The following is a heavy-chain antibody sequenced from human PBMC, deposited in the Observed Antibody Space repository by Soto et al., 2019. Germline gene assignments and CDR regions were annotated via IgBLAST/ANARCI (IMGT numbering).Heavy chain of an antibody. D-gene: IGHD4-17*01. CDR3: ARTVTTGPFFDF. J-gene: IGHJ4*02. CDR1: GGSISSADYS. CDR2: IYHSGST. V-gene: IGHV4-30-2*01. Sequence: PSETLSLTCAVAGGSISSADYSWSWIRQPPRKGLEWIGYIYHSGSTYYNPSLKSRVSISVDRSNNRFSLNLSSVTAADTAVYYCARTVTTGPFFDFWGQGTLVTVS.